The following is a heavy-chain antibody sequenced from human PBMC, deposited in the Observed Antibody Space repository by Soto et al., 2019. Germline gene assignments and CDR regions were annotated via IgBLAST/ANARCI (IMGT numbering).Heavy chain of an antibody. CDR2: IYYSGTT. Sequence: PSETLSLTCTVSGGSISSYYWSWIRQPPGKGLEWIGYIYYSGTTFYNPSLKSRASISMDTSQNQFSLALSSVTAADTAMYYCARDACSSNSCWLDYWGRGTLVNVPQ. V-gene: IGHV4-59*12. J-gene: IGHJ4*02. CDR1: GGSISSYY. D-gene: IGHD2-2*01. CDR3: ARDACSSNSCWLDY.